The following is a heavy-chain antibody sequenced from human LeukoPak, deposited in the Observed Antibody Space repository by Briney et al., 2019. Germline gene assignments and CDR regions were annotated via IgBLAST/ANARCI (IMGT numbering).Heavy chain of an antibody. Sequence: GGSLRLSCAASGFTFSNNAMSWVRQAPGKGLEWVSATTAGGDYTYYADSVKGRFTISRDNSKNTLYLQMNSLRAEDTAVYYCAKDRKVKAPPDGMDVWGQGTTVTVSS. V-gene: IGHV3-23*01. J-gene: IGHJ6*02. CDR3: AKDRKVKAPPDGMDV. CDR2: TTAGGDYT. CDR1: GFTFSNNA.